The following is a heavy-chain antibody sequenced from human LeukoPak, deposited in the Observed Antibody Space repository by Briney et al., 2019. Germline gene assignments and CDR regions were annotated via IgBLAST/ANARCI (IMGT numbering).Heavy chain of an antibody. V-gene: IGHV3-53*01. Sequence: GGSLRLSCAASGFTVSNRYLTWVRQAPGKGLEWVSVIYSDGSTFYADSVKGRFTISRDNSKNTLYLQMNSPRAEDTAVYYCARDPQSSQQQVSYWGQGTLVTVSS. CDR3: ARDPQSSQQQVSY. CDR2: IYSDGST. J-gene: IGHJ4*02. D-gene: IGHD6-13*01. CDR1: GFTVSNRY.